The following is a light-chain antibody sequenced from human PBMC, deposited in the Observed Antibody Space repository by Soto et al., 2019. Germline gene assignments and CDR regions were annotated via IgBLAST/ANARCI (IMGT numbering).Light chain of an antibody. J-gene: IGKJ2*01. CDR1: QSISSY. CDR2: AAY. Sequence: DIQMTQSPSSLPASVGDRVTITCRASQSISSYLNWYQQKPGKAPKLLIYAAYSLQSGVPSRFSGSGSGTDFTLTISSLQPEDFATYYCQQSYSTLGYTFGQGTKLEIK. V-gene: IGKV1-39*01. CDR3: QQSYSTLGYT.